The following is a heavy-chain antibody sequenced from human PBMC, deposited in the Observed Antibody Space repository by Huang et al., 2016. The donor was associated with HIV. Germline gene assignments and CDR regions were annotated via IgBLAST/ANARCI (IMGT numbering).Heavy chain of an antibody. D-gene: IGHD6-19*01. CDR3: AYRPPRGALAGTTFDY. V-gene: IGHV2-5*02. J-gene: IGHJ4*02. CDR2: IYWDDDT. CDR1: GFSLSSSGVG. Sequence: QIALKESGPTLVKPKQTLTLTCSFSGFSLSSSGVGVGWIRQPPGKALEWLAIIYWDDDTRYNPSLRTRLAVTRDTYKNHIVLTLTNMDPVDAGTYYCAYRPPRGALAGTTFDYWGQGALVTVSS.